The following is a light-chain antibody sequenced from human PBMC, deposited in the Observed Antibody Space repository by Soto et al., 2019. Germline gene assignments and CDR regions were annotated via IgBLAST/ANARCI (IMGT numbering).Light chain of an antibody. V-gene: IGKV1-5*01. J-gene: IGKJ1*01. CDR1: QSISRS. CDR3: QQYNGFSRT. CDR2: DAS. Sequence: DIPMTQSPSTLSASVGDRVTITCRASQSISRSLAWYQQKPGKAPKLLIYDASNLERGVSSRFSGSGSGTEFTLTISSLQPDDFATYYCQQYNGFSRTFGQGTKVEIK.